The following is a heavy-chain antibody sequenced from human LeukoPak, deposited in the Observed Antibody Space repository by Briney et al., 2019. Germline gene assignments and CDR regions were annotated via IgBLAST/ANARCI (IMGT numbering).Heavy chain of an antibody. V-gene: IGHV3-33*01. CDR2: IWYDGSNK. D-gene: IGHD3-10*01. CDR1: GFTFSSYG. J-gene: IGHJ6*02. CDR3: AREITMVRGSYYYYGMDV. Sequence: GGSLRLSCAASGFTFSSYGMHWVRQAPGKGLEWVAVIWYDGSNKYYADSVKGRFTISRDNSKNTLYLQMNSLRVEDTAVYYCAREITMVRGSYYYYGMDVWGQGTTVTVSS.